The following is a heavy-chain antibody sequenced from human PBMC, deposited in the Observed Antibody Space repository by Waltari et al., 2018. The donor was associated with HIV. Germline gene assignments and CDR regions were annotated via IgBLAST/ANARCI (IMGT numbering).Heavy chain of an antibody. J-gene: IGHJ4*02. CDR1: GASFPSGSSY. CDR3: TNGGDINGSEFDF. D-gene: IGHD3-10*01. V-gene: IGHV4-61*02. CDR2: VHTSGNS. Sequence: QVRLQESGPGLVKPSQTLSLTCSVSGASFPSGSSYWSWIRQPAGKGLEWIGRVHTSGNSHYNPSLRSRVTISVDTSKNQFSLSMNSVTAADTAVYYCTNGGDINGSEFDFWGQGALVTVSS.